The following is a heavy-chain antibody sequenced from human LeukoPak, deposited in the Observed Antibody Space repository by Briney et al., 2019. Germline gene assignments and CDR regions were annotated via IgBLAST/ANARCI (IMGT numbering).Heavy chain of an antibody. CDR2: VNPSHAYQ. D-gene: IGHD3-22*01. CDR1: GITFSTYW. CDR3: ARDRDYYDSNSFSPDAFDI. Sequence: GGSLRLSCAGSGITFSTYWMHWVRQAPGKGLEWVSSVNPSHAYQFYADSVKGRFTISRDNVKNSLFLQMDSLRAEDTAVYYCARDRDYYDSNSFSPDAFDIWGQGTMVTVSS. J-gene: IGHJ3*02. V-gene: IGHV3-21*06.